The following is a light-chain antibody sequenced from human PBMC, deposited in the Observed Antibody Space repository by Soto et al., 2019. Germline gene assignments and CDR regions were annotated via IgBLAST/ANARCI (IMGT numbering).Light chain of an antibody. Sequence: DIQMTQSPSTLYGSVGDRVTITRRASQTISSWLAWYQQKPGKAPKLLIYAASSLQSGVPSRFSGSGSGTDFTLTISSLQPEDFATYYCQQSYSTLRTFGQGTKVDI. CDR2: AAS. J-gene: IGKJ1*01. V-gene: IGKV1-39*01. CDR3: QQSYSTLRT. CDR1: QTISSW.